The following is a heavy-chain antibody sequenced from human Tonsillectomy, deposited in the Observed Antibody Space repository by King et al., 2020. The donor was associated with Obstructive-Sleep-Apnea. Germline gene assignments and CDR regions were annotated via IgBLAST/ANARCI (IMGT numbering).Heavy chain of an antibody. CDR3: ARGRLVGAIDY. V-gene: IGHV3-30-3*01. J-gene: IGHJ4*02. CDR1: GFTFSHYA. CDR2: ISYDGSNK. Sequence: VQLVESGGGVVQPGRSLRLSCAASGFTFSHYAVHWVRQAPGKGLDWVAVISYDGSNKFYADSVKGRFTISRDISNSTLVLQMNSLRAEDTAVYYCARGRLVGAIDYWGQGTLVTVSS. D-gene: IGHD1-26*01.